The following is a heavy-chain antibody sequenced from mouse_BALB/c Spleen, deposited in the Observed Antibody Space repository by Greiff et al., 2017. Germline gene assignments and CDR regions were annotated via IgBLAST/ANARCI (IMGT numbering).Heavy chain of an antibody. J-gene: IGHJ3*01. CDR2: ISSGGGST. CDR3: ARNWDGRGFAY. V-gene: IGHV5-12-1*01. D-gene: IGHD4-1*01. Sequence: EVKLVESGGGLVKPGGSLKLSCAASGFAFSSYDMSWVRQTPEKRLEWVAYISSGGGSTYYPDTVKGRFTISRDNAKNTLYLQMSSLKSEDTAMYYCARNWDGRGFAYWGQGTLVTVSA. CDR1: GFAFSSYD.